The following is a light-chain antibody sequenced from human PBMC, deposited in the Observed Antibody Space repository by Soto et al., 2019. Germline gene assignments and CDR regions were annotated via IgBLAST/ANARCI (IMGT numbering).Light chain of an antibody. CDR2: RSN. J-gene: IGLJ3*02. V-gene: IGLV1-47*01. Sequence: QLVLTQAPSASATPGQRVTISCSGSGSNIGTNYVYWYQQLPGRAPNLLIYRSNQRPSGVPDRFSGSKSGTSASLAISGLRSDDEADYYCATWDDSVTGPVFGGGTKLTVL. CDR1: GSNIGTNY. CDR3: ATWDDSVTGPV.